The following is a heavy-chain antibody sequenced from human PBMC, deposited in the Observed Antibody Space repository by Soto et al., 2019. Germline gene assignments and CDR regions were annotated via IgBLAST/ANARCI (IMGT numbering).Heavy chain of an antibody. Sequence: PSETLSLTCAVYGGSFSGYYWSWIRQPPGKGLEWIGEINQSGSTNYNPSLKSRVTISVDTSKNQFSLKLSSVTAADTAVYYCARGGRSRWLDPWGQGTLVTVSS. J-gene: IGHJ5*02. V-gene: IGHV4-34*01. CDR1: GGSFSGYY. CDR3: ARGGRSRWLDP. CDR2: INQSGST.